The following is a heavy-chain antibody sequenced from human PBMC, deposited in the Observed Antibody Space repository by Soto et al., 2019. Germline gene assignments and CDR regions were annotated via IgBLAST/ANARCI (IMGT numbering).Heavy chain of an antibody. Sequence: ASVKVSCKASGYTFTSYGISWVRQAPGQGLEWMGWISAYNGNTNYAQKLQGRVTMTTDTSTSTAYMELRSLRSDDTAVYYCARVWYCSSTGCYVRDIDYWGQGTLVTVSS. D-gene: IGHD2-2*01. J-gene: IGHJ4*02. CDR3: ARVWYCSSTGCYVRDIDY. CDR2: ISAYNGNT. V-gene: IGHV1-18*01. CDR1: GYTFTSYG.